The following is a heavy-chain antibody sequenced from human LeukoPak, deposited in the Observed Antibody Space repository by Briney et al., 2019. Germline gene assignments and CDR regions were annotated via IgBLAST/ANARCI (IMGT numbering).Heavy chain of an antibody. CDR2: IGLNGSPT. V-gene: IGHV3-11*04. CDR3: AREDYYYSSGY. CDR1: GFTFTDDY. J-gene: IGHJ4*02. Sequence: GGSLRLSCAASGFTFTDDYMSWIRQAPGKGLEWVAYIGLNGSPTYYADSVKGRFTISRDNAKKSVHLQMNSLRVEDTAVYFCAREDYYYSSGYWGQGTLVTVSS. D-gene: IGHD3-10*01.